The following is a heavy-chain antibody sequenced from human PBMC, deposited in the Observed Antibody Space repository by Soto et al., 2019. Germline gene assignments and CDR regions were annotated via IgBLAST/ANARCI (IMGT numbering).Heavy chain of an antibody. V-gene: IGHV3-48*02. CDR2: ISSSSSTI. CDR1: GFTFSSYS. Sequence: PGGSLRLCCAASGFTFSSYSMNWVRQAPGKGLEWVSYISSSSSTIYYADSVKGRFTISRDNAKNSLYLQMNSLRDEDTAVYYCARDTSPYRAGSGYDWDAFDIWGQGTMVTVSS. D-gene: IGHD5-12*01. CDR3: ARDTSPYRAGSGYDWDAFDI. J-gene: IGHJ3*02.